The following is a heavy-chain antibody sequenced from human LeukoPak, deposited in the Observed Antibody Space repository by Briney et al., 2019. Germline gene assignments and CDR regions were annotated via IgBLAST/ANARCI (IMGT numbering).Heavy chain of an antibody. CDR1: GGSISSYY. CDR2: INRSGST. Sequence: SETLSLTCTVSGGSISSYYWSWIRQPPGKGPEWIGEINRSGSTNYYPCLKRRVTISVDTSKLQCSRKLSSVTAADTAVYYCARGNLEYCSGGSCYKSWWFDPWGQGTLVTVSS. D-gene: IGHD2-15*01. J-gene: IGHJ5*02. CDR3: ARGNLEYCSGGSCYKSWWFDP. V-gene: IGHV4-34*01.